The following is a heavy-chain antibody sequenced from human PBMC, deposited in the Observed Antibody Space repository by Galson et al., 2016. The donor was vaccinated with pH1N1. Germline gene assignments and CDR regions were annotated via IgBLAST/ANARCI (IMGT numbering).Heavy chain of an antibody. CDR3: ARSPGYMVTALDN. CDR2: IIGMFAKT. D-gene: IGHD2-21*02. CDR1: GGTFSSFG. J-gene: IGHJ4*01. Sequence: SVNVSCKASGGTFSSFGISWVRQAPGQGLEWMGGIIGMFAKTNYAQKFQGRVTITADELTSTAYMDLSSLTSEDTAVYYCARSPGYMVTALDNWGHGTLVTVSS. V-gene: IGHV1-69*13.